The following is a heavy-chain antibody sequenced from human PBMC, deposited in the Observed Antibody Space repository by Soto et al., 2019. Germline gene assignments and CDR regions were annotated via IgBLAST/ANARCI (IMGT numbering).Heavy chain of an antibody. D-gene: IGHD5-18*01. Sequence: QVQLVQSGAEVKKPGSSVKVSCKASGGTFSSYAISWVRQAPGQGLEWMGGIIPIFGTANYAQKFQGRVTITADKSTSTVYMELSSLRSEDTAVYYCARAAPVYSYGLYYFDYWGQGTLVTVSS. CDR3: ARAAPVYSYGLYYFDY. J-gene: IGHJ4*02. CDR2: IIPIFGTA. CDR1: GGTFSSYA. V-gene: IGHV1-69*06.